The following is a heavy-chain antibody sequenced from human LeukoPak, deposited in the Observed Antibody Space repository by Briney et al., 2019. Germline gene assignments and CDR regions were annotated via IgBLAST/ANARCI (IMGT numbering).Heavy chain of an antibody. D-gene: IGHD5-12*01. CDR3: ARARAYSGYELDY. CDR1: GGSISSYY. CDR2: IYHSGST. V-gene: IGHV4-59*12. Sequence: MPSETLSLTCTVSGGSISSYYWSWIRQPPGKGLEWIGYIYHSGSTYYNPSLKSRVTISVDRSKNQFSLKLSSVTAADTAVYYCARARAYSGYELDYWGQGTLVTVSS. J-gene: IGHJ4*02.